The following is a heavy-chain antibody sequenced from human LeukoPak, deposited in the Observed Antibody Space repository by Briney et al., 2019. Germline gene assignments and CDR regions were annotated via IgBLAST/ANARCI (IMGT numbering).Heavy chain of an antibody. D-gene: IGHD6-19*01. CDR3: ARAVGSSGWYYWFDP. CDR1: AGTFSIYA. J-gene: IGHJ5*02. Sequence: SVKVSCKPSAGTFSIYAISWVRQAPGPGREWMGRIIPILGIANYAQKFQGRVTITADKSTSTAYMELSSLRSEDTAVYYCARAVGSSGWYYWFDPWGQGTLVTVSS. CDR2: IIPILGIA. V-gene: IGHV1-69*04.